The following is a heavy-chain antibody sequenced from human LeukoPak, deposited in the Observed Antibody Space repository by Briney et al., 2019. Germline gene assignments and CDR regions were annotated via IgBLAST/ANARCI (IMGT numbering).Heavy chain of an antibody. J-gene: IGHJ4*02. CDR3: ARGGINWYGFDY. V-gene: IGHV3-23*01. CDR2: ISDSGGAT. CDR1: GFTFASYA. Sequence: GGSLRLSCAASGFTFASYAMSWVRQAPGKGLEWVSAISDSGGATYYADSVKGRFTISRDNSKNTLYLQMNSLRAEDTAVFSCARGGINWYGFDYWGPGIQVTVSS. D-gene: IGHD1-1*01.